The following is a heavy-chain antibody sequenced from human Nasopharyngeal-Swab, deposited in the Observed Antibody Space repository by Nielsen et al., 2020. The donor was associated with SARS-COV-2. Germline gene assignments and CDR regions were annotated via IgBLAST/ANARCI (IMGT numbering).Heavy chain of an antibody. V-gene: IGHV4-59*08. CDR2: IYYSGST. D-gene: IGHD6-13*01. Sequence: WIRQPPGKGLEWIGYIYYSGSTNYNPSLKSRVTISVDTSKNQFSLKLSSVTAADTAVYYCARWRIAAAGNNWFDPWGQGTLVTVSS. CDR3: ARWRIAAAGNNWFDP. J-gene: IGHJ5*02.